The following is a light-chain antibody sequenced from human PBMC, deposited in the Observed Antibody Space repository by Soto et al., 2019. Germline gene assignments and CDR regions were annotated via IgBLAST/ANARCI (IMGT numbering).Light chain of an antibody. CDR1: QDIRND. V-gene: IGKV1-17*01. CDR2: AAS. Sequence: DIQMTQSPSSLSASVGDRVTITCRASQDIRNDLGWFQQRPGKAPKRLIYAASTLQSGVPSRFSGSRSGTEFTLTISSLQPEDFATYYCQHYNSYSEAFGQGTKVELK. CDR3: QHYNSYSEA. J-gene: IGKJ1*01.